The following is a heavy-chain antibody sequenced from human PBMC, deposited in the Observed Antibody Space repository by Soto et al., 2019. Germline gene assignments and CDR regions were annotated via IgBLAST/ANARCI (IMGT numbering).Heavy chain of an antibody. CDR1: GFTVSSNY. CDR3: ARGDYGSGSYYKNPFDY. J-gene: IGHJ4*02. Sequence: EVQLVESGGGLIQPGGSLRLSCAASGFTVSSNYMSWVRQAPGKGLEWVSVIYSGGSTYYADSVKGRCTISRDNSKNTLYLQMNSLRAEDTAVYYCARGDYGSGSYYKNPFDYWGQGTLVTVSS. D-gene: IGHD3-10*01. V-gene: IGHV3-53*01. CDR2: IYSGGST.